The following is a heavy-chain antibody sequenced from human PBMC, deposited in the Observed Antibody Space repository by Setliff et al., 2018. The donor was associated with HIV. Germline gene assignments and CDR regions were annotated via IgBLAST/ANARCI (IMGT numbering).Heavy chain of an antibody. CDR2: ITYSGST. CDR1: GGSISSHY. J-gene: IGHJ4*02. Sequence: SETLSLTCTVSGGSISSHYWSWIRQPPGKGLEWIGYITYSGSTKYNPSLKSRVTISIDTSKNQFSLKLSSVTPADTAVYYCARLVSSSSKFDSWGQGTLVTVSS. CDR3: ARLVSSSSKFDS. D-gene: IGHD6-6*01. V-gene: IGHV4-59*11.